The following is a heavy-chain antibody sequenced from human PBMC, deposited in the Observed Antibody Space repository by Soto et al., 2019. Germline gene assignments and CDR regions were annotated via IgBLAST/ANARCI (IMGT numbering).Heavy chain of an antibody. D-gene: IGHD6-19*01. V-gene: IGHV3-48*01. J-gene: IGHJ4*02. CDR1: GFTFSTYS. Sequence: EVQLVESGGGLVQPGGSLRLSCAASGFTFSTYSMHWVRQAPGKGLEWVSYITSGSTIYHEDSVKGRLTISRDNAKKSLYLQMNSLRAEDTAVYYCARGLAVAGTVPHCWGQGTLVTVSS. CDR2: ITSGSTI. CDR3: ARGLAVAGTVPHC.